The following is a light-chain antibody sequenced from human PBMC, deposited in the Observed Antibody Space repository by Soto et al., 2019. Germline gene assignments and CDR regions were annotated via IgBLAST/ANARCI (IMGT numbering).Light chain of an antibody. CDR1: TSDIGGYNS. Sequence: QSALTQPRSVSGSPGQSVTISCTGTTSDIGGYNSVSWYQQHPGKAPKLIIYDVNKRPTGVPDRFSGSKSGITASLTISGLRPEDEADYHCCSYAGSYLFVFGTATKLTVL. CDR3: CSYAGSYLFV. J-gene: IGLJ1*01. V-gene: IGLV2-11*01. CDR2: DVN.